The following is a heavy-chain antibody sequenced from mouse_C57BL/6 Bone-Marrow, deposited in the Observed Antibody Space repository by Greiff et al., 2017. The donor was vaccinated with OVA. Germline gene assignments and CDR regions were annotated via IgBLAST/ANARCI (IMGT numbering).Heavy chain of an antibody. CDR2: IDPSDSYT. D-gene: IGHD4-1*01. Sequence: QVQLQQPGAELVRPGTSVKLSCKASGYTFTSYWMHWVKQRPGQGLEWIGVIDPSDSYTNYNQKFKGKATLTVDTSSSTAYMQLSSLTSEDSAVYVCARLTGAFWFAYWGQGTLVTVSA. V-gene: IGHV1-59*01. CDR1: GYTFTSYW. J-gene: IGHJ3*01. CDR3: ARLTGAFWFAY.